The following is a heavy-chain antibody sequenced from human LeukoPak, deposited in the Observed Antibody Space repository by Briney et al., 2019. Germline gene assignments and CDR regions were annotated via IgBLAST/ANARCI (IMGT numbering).Heavy chain of an antibody. Sequence: SETLSLTCTVSGYSISSGYYWGWIRQPPGKGLEWIGSIYHSGSTYYNPSLKSRVTISVDTSKNQFSLKLSSVTAADTAVYYCARHNPGIAAAGTMALDYWGQGTLVTVSS. CDR3: ARHNPGIAAAGTMALDY. CDR2: IYHSGST. CDR1: GYSISSGYY. V-gene: IGHV4-38-2*02. J-gene: IGHJ4*02. D-gene: IGHD6-13*01.